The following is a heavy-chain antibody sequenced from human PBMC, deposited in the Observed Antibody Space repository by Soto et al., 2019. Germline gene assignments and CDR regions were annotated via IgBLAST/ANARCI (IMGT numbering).Heavy chain of an antibody. CDR1: GGTFSSYA. Sequence: ASVKVSCKASGGTFSSYAISWVRQAPGQGLEWMGGIIPIFGTANYAQKFQGRVTITADESTSTAYMELSSLRSEDTAVYYCARARNCGGDCYYYYYGMDVWGQGTTVTVSS. CDR2: IIPIFGTA. D-gene: IGHD2-21*02. V-gene: IGHV1-69*13. CDR3: ARARNCGGDCYYYYYGMDV. J-gene: IGHJ6*02.